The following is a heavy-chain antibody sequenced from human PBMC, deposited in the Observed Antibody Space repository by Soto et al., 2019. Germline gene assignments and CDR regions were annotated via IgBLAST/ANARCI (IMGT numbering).Heavy chain of an antibody. Sequence: GASVKVSCKASGGTFSSYAISWVRQAPGQGLEWMGGIIPIFGTANYAQKFQGRVTITADESTSTAYMELSSLRSEDTAVYYCARDPYIKLVRYYYYGMDVWGQGTTVTVSS. V-gene: IGHV1-69*13. CDR2: IIPIFGTA. CDR1: GGTFSSYA. D-gene: IGHD6-6*01. CDR3: ARDPYIKLVRYYYYGMDV. J-gene: IGHJ6*02.